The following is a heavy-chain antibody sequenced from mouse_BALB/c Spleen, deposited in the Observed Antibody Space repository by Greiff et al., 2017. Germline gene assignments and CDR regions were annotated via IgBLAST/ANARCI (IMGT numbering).Heavy chain of an antibody. J-gene: IGHJ3*01. CDR1: GFTFTDYY. CDR2: IRNKANGYTT. CDR3: ARDMGGREFAY. V-gene: IGHV7-3*02. Sequence: EVHLVESGGGLVQPGGSLRLSCATSGFTFTDYYMSWVRQPPGKELEWLGFIRNKANGYTTEYSASVKGRFTISRDNSQSILYLQMNTLRAEDSATYYCARDMGGREFAYWGQGTLVTVSA. D-gene: IGHD1-1*02.